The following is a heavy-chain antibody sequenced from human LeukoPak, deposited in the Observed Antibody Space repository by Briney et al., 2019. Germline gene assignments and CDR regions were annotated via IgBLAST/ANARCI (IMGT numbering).Heavy chain of an antibody. CDR2: IYYSGST. J-gene: IGHJ4*02. D-gene: IGHD6-19*01. Sequence: SETLSLTCTVSGGSISSSSYYWGWIRQPPGKGLEWIGSIYYSGSTYYNPSLKSRVTISVDTSKNQFSLKLSSVTAADTAVYYCARNIAVAGTGSWGQGTLVTVSS. CDR1: GGSISSSSYY. CDR3: ARNIAVAGTGS. V-gene: IGHV4-39*07.